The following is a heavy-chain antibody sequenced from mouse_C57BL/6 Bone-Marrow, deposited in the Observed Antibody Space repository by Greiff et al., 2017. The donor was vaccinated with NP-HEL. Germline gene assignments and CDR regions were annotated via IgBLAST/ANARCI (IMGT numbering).Heavy chain of an antibody. V-gene: IGHV14-4*01. CDR2: IDPENGDT. CDR3: TTGLWFAY. J-gene: IGHJ3*01. CDR1: GFNIKDDY. Sequence: EVQLQQSGAELVRPGASVKLSCTASGFNIKDDYMHWVKQRPEQGLEWIGWIDPENGDTEYASKFQGKATITADTSSNTAYLQLSSLTAADTAVYYCTTGLWFAYWGQGTLVTVSA.